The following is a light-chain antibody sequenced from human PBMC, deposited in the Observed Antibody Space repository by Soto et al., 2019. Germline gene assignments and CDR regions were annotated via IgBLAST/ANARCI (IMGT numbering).Light chain of an antibody. CDR2: GVT. J-gene: IGLJ3*02. Sequence: QSVLAQPPSASGSPGQSVTISCTGSGSDIGAYKFVSWYQQHPGKAPKLMIFGVTERPSGVPDRFSGSKSGSSASLAISGLRSEDEADYYCAAWDDSLRGWVFGGGTKLTVL. V-gene: IGLV2-8*01. CDR1: GSDIGAYKF. CDR3: AAWDDSLRGWV.